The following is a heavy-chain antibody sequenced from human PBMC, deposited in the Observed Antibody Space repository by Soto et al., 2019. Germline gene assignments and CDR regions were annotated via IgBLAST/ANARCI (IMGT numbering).Heavy chain of an antibody. J-gene: IGHJ6*02. V-gene: IGHV6-1*01. CDR3: ARARDIVVVPAAHYYYYGMDV. CDR1: GDSVSSNSAA. D-gene: IGHD2-2*01. CDR2: TYYRSKWYN. Sequence: PSQTLSLTCAISGDSVSSNSAAWSWIRQSPSRGLEWLGRTYYRSKWYNDYAVSVKSRITINPDTSKNQFSLKLSSVTAADTAVYYCARARDIVVVPAAHYYYYGMDVWGQGTTVTVSS.